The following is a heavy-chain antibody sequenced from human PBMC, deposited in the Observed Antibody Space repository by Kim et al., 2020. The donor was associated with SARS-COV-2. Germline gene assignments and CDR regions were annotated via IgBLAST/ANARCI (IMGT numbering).Heavy chain of an antibody. CDR2: INPSGGST. D-gene: IGHD5-18*01. CDR3: ARDSIRRIQLWTLYYYYGMDV. V-gene: IGHV1-46*01. J-gene: IGHJ6*02. Sequence: ASVKVSCKASGYTFTSYYMHWVRQAPGQGLEWMGIINPSGGSTSYAQKFQGRVTMTRDTSTSTVYMELSSLRSEDTAVYYCARDSIRRIQLWTLYYYYGMDVWGQGTTVTVSS. CDR1: GYTFTSYY.